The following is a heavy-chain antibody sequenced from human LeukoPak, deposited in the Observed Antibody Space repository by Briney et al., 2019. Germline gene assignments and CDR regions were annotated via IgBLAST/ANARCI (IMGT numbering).Heavy chain of an antibody. CDR1: GFTFSNCG. V-gene: IGHV3-30*02. J-gene: IGHJ3*01. CDR3: AKDLIV. Sequence: GGSLRLSCAATGFTFSNCGMRWVRQVPGKGLEWVAFIQYDGSSKYYADSVKGRLTISRDNSKNTLYLQMNSLRAEDTAVYYCAKDLIVWGQGTMVTVSS. D-gene: IGHD3-22*01. CDR2: IQYDGSSK.